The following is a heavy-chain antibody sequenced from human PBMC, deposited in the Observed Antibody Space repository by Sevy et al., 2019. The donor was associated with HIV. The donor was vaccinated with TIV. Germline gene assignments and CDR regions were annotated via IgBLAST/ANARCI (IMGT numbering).Heavy chain of an antibody. Sequence: GGSLRLSCAASGFTFSDAWMNWVRLAPGKGLEWVGRIKSKSAGGTTDYAAPVKDRFTISRDDSKKKLYLQMNGLRTEDTAVYHCGRITPTTDVDYWGQGTLVTVSS. J-gene: IGHJ4*02. V-gene: IGHV3-15*05. D-gene: IGHD1-7*01. CDR2: IKSKSAGGTT. CDR1: GFTFSDAW. CDR3: GRITPTTDVDY.